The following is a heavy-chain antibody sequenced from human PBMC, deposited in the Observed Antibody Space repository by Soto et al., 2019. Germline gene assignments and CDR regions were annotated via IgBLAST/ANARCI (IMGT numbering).Heavy chain of an antibody. Sequence: PSETLSLTCAVYGGSFSGYYWTWIRQPPGTGLEWIGEINHSGSTNYNPSLKSRVTISVDTSKNQFSLKLTSVTAADTAVYYCARDKITARFDYWDQGTLVTVSS. CDR1: GGSFSGYY. D-gene: IGHD3-10*01. CDR3: ARDKITARFDY. CDR2: INHSGST. V-gene: IGHV4-34*01. J-gene: IGHJ4*01.